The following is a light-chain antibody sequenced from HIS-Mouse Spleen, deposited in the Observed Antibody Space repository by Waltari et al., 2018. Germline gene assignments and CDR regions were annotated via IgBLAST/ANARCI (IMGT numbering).Light chain of an antibody. Sequence: QSALTQPASVSGSPGQSITISCTGTSSDVGRYNSVSWYQPHPGKAPKLMIYDVSNRPSGVSNRFSGSKSGNTASLTISGLQAEDEADYYCSSYTSSSTEVFGGGTKLTVL. J-gene: IGLJ2*01. CDR2: DVS. CDR1: SSDVGRYNS. V-gene: IGLV2-14*03. CDR3: SSYTSSSTEV.